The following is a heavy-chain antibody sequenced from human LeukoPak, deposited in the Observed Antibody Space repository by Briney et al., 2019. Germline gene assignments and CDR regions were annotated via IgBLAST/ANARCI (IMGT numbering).Heavy chain of an antibody. CDR2: IYYRGSA. J-gene: IGHJ3*02. CDR1: GGSISSSSYY. V-gene: IGHV4-39*07. CDR3: ARLRRFSYYDILTGYYKSAGGAFDI. D-gene: IGHD3-9*01. Sequence: PSETLSLTCTVSGGSISSSSYYWGWIRQPPGKGLEWIGSIYYRGSAYYNPSLKSRVSISIDTSKNQFSLKLSSVTAADTAVYYCARLRRFSYYDILTGYYKSAGGAFDIWGQGTMVTVSS.